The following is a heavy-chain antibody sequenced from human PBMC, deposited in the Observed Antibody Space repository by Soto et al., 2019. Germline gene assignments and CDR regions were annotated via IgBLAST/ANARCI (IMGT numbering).Heavy chain of an antibody. D-gene: IGHD2-2*01. V-gene: IGHV4-59*01. CDR1: GRSISSYC. CDR2: IYYSGST. Sequence: PSETLSLPCPVSGRSISSYCWSWIRQPPGKGLEWIGYIYYSGSTNYNPSCKSRVTISVDTSKNQFYLKLSSVTAADTAVYYCAREGCSTRGYRYNWFDHWGQGTLVTVSS. J-gene: IGHJ5*02. CDR3: AREGCSTRGYRYNWFDH.